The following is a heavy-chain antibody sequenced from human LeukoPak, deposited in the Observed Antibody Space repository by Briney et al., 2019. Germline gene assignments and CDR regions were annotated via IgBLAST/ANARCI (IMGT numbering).Heavy chain of an antibody. V-gene: IGHV5-51*01. CDR3: ARPGGYCSGGSCYLEYYLDY. CDR2: IYPGDSDT. J-gene: IGHJ4*02. D-gene: IGHD2-15*01. CDR1: GYSFTSYW. Sequence: GESLKISCKGSGYSFTSYWIGWVRQMPGKGLEWMEIIYPGDSDTRYSPSFQGQVTISADKSISTAYLQWSSLKASDTAIYYCARPGGYCSGGSCYLEYYLDYWGQGTLVTVSS.